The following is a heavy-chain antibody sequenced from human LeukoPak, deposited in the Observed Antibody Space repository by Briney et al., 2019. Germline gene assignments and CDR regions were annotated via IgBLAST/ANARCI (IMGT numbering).Heavy chain of an antibody. Sequence: GGSLRLSCAASGFTFDNHALHWVRQAPGKGLEWVSFISGGGNTTYYADSVKGRFTISSDNSRNSLFLQLNSLRAEDTAFYYCAKAYYHASGTYHKHFGPTYFADCGERRPVTASS. CDR1: GFTFDNHA. CDR3: AKAYYHASGTYHKHFGPTYFAD. CDR2: ISGGGNTT. J-gene: IGHJ4*02. V-gene: IGHV3-43*02. D-gene: IGHD3-10*01.